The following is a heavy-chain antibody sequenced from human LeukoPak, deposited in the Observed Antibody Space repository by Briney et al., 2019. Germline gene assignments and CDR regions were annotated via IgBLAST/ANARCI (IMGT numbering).Heavy chain of an antibody. CDR1: GYTFTSYY. D-gene: IGHD2-2*01. CDR2: INPSGGST. CDR3: ARGGDEVVVPAADLYYYYYMDV. J-gene: IGHJ6*03. Sequence: ASVKVSCKASGYTFTSYYMHWVRQAPGQGLEWMGIINPSGGSTSYAQKFQGRVTMTRDTSTSTVYMELSSLRSEDTAVYYCARGGDEVVVPAADLYYYYYMDVWGKGTTVTVSS. V-gene: IGHV1-46*01.